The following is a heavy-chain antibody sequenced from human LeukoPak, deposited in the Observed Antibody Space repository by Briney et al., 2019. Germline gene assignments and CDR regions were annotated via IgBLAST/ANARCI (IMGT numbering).Heavy chain of an antibody. J-gene: IGHJ4*02. Sequence: PGGSLRLSCAASGFTFSSYVMTWVRQAPGKGLEWVSVIRGSGDRTYYADSVKGRFTISRDNSKNTLYLQMNSLRAEDTAVYYCANGHRNGYIPDCWGQGTLVTVSS. D-gene: IGHD5-24*01. CDR3: ANGHRNGYIPDC. V-gene: IGHV3-23*01. CDR1: GFTFSSYV. CDR2: IRGSGDRT.